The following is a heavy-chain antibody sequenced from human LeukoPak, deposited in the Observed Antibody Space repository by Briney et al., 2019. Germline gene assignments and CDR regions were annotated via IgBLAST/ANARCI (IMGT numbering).Heavy chain of an antibody. CDR2: IYSGGST. Sequence: PGGSLRLSCAASGFTVSSNYMSWVRQAPGKGLEWVSVIYSGGSTYYADSVKGRFTISRDNSKNTLYLQMNSLRAEDTAVYYCAAGRSGSFYYFDYWGQGTLVTVSS. CDR3: AAGRSGSFYYFDY. V-gene: IGHV3-53*01. D-gene: IGHD3-10*01. CDR1: GFTVSSNY. J-gene: IGHJ4*02.